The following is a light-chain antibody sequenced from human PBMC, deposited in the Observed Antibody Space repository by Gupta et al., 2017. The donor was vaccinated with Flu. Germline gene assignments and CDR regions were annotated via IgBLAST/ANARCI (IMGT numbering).Light chain of an antibody. CDR1: QSLLHSDGKTY. Sequence: VMTQTPLSPVTPGQPASISCKSSQSLLHSDGKTYLYWYLQKPGQPPQLLIYEVSNRFSGVPDRFSGSGSGTDFTLKISRVEAEDVGVYYCMQSIQPPYTFGQGTKVEIK. V-gene: IGKV2D-29*01. CDR2: EVS. CDR3: MQSIQPPYT. J-gene: IGKJ2*01.